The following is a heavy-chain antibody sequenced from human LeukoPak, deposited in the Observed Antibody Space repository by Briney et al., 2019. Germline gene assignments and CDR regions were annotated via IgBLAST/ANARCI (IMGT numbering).Heavy chain of an antibody. CDR1: GYTFTSYY. V-gene: IGHV1-46*01. CDR2: INPSGGST. CDR3: ARDGPLDYSKPYYYFDY. D-gene: IGHD4-4*01. J-gene: IGHJ4*02. Sequence: GASVKVSCKASGYTFTSYYMHWVRQAPGQGLEWMGIINPSGGSTSYAQKFQGRVTMTRDTSTSTVYMELSSLRSEDTAVYYCARDGPLDYSKPYYYFDYWGQGTLVTVSP.